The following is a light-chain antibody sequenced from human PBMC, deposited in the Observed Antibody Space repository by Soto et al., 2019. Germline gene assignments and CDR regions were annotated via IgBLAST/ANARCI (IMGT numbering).Light chain of an antibody. CDR2: AAS. V-gene: IGKV1-27*01. CDR1: QDISNY. Sequence: DIQMTQSPSSLSASVGDTVTITCRASQDISNYLAWFQQRSGKSPKLLIYAASTLESGVPSRFSGGRSGTDFTLTISSLQPEDVGTFYCQKYNSVPFTFGPGTKVDIK. J-gene: IGKJ3*01. CDR3: QKYNSVPFT.